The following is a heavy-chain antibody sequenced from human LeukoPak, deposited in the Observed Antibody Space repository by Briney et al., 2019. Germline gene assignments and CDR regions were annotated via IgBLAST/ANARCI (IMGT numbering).Heavy chain of an antibody. CDR3: ARRPYDFWSGYYPRGDY. CDR2: ITTYNGNT. Sequence: ASVKVSCKASGYTFTSYPISWVRQAPGQGLEWMGWITTYNGNTNYAQKLQGRVTMTTDTSTSTAYMDLRGLRSDDTAVYYCARRPYDFWSGYYPRGDYWGQGTLVTVSS. CDR1: GYTFTSYP. D-gene: IGHD3-3*01. J-gene: IGHJ4*02. V-gene: IGHV1-18*01.